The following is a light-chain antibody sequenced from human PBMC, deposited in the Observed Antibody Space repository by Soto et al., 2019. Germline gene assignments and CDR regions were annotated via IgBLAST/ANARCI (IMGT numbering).Light chain of an antibody. V-gene: IGLV1-44*01. CDR2: SNN. Sequence: QSVLTQPPSASGTPGQRVTISCSGSSSNIGSNTVNWFQQLPGTAPKLLIFSNNQRPSGVPGRFSGSRSGTSASLAISGLQSEDEADYYCAAWEDSLNNYVFGPGTKLTVL. CDR1: SSNIGSNT. J-gene: IGLJ1*01. CDR3: AAWEDSLNNYV.